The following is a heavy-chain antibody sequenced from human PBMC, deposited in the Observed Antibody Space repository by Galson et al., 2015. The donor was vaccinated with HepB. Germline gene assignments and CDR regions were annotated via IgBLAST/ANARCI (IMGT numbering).Heavy chain of an antibody. Sequence: SETLSLTCAVSGDSISSTNWWSWVRQPPRKGLERIGEIYYSGITNYKASLKSRVAISVDKSQNQFSLKLRSVTAADTAVYYCARVSLGQAVIGVGSWLAPRYLDYWGDGTLVTVSS. D-gene: IGHD3-22*01. CDR1: GDSISSTNW. V-gene: IGHV4-4*02. J-gene: IGHJ4*01. CDR2: IYYSGIT. CDR3: ARVSLGQAVIGVGSWLAPRYLDY.